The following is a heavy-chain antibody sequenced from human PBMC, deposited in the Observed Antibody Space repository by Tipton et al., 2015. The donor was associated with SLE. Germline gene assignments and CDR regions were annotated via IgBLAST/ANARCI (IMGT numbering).Heavy chain of an antibody. D-gene: IGHD3-16*01. V-gene: IGHV4-61*01. CDR3: ARDPYLGAFDI. CDR1: GGSITSGSYY. J-gene: IGHJ3*02. CDR2: IYYSGST. Sequence: TLSLTCTVSGGSITSGSYYWSWIRQPPGRGLEWIGYIYYSGSTNYNPSLKSRVTISVDTSKNQFSLKLSSVTAADTAVYYCARDPYLGAFDIWGQGTMVTVSS.